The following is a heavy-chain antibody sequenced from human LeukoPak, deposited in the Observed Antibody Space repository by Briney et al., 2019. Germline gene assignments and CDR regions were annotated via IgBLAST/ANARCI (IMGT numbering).Heavy chain of an antibody. CDR2: IIPIFGTA. Sequence: SVKVSCKASGGTFSSYAISWVRQAPGQGLEWMGGIIPIFGTANYAQKFQGRVTITADEATSTAYMELSSLRSEDTAVYYCARGYCSGGSCYLYGAFDIWGQGTMVTVSS. CDR1: GGTFSSYA. J-gene: IGHJ3*02. V-gene: IGHV1-69*13. D-gene: IGHD2-15*01. CDR3: ARGYCSGGSCYLYGAFDI.